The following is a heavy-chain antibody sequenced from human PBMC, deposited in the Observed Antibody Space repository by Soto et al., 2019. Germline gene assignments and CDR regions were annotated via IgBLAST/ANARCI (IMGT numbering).Heavy chain of an antibody. D-gene: IGHD6-13*01. V-gene: IGHV1-18*01. CDR1: GYTFTSYG. CDR3: AREQDVYSSRWRADP. J-gene: IGHJ5*02. Sequence: ASVKVSCKASGYTFTSYGISWVRQAPGQGLEWMGWISAYNGNTNYAQKLQGRVTMTTDTSTSTAYMEPRSLRSDDTAVYYCAREQDVYSSRWRADPWGQGTLVTVSS. CDR2: ISAYNGNT.